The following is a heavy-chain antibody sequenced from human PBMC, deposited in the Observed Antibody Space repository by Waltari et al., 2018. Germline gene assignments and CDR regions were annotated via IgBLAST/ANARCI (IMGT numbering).Heavy chain of an antibody. V-gene: IGHV3-33*01. CDR2: IWYDGSNK. CDR1: GFTFSSYG. D-gene: IGHD1-1*01. J-gene: IGHJ4*02. Sequence: QVQLVESGGGVVQPGRSLRLSCAASGFTFSSYGMHWVRQAPGKGLEWVAGIWYDGSNKDYADSVKGRFTISRDNSKNTLYLQMNSLRAEDTAVYYCARDLSDNWNDPYFDYWGQGTLVTVSS. CDR3: ARDLSDNWNDPYFDY.